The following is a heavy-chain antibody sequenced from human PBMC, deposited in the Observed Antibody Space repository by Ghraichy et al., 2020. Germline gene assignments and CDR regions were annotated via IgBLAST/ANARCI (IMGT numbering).Heavy chain of an antibody. CDR2: IYHSGTT. Sequence: SETLSLTCAVSNGSINSGSFSWSWIRQPPGKGLEWIGYIYHSGTTYYNPSLKSRVTISLDDSKNQFSLRLNSVTAADTAVYYCARAPYDDDGFYDDGFDIWGQGIMFTVSS. V-gene: IGHV4-30-2*01. J-gene: IGHJ3*02. CDR3: ARAPYDDDGFYDDGFDI. CDR1: NGSINSGSFS. D-gene: IGHD3-22*01.